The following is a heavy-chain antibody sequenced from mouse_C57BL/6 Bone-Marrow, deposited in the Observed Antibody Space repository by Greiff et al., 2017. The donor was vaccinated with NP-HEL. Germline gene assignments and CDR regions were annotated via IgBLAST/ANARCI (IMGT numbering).Heavy chain of an antibody. Sequence: EVKLVESGGGLVQPGESLKLSCESNEYEFPSHDMSWVRKTPEKRLELVAALNSDGGSTYYPDTMERRFIISRDNTKKTLYLQMSSLRSEDTALYYCARHYDYDDGWYFDVWGTGTTGTVSS. D-gene: IGHD2-4*01. CDR2: LNSDGGST. J-gene: IGHJ1*03. CDR3: ARHYDYDDGWYFDV. V-gene: IGHV5-2*01. CDR1: EYEFPSHD.